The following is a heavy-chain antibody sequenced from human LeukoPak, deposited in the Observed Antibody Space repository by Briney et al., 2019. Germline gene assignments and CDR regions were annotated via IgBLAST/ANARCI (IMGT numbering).Heavy chain of an antibody. J-gene: IGHJ3*02. CDR3: ARPHRLLWFGGSGNAFDI. CDR1: GGTFSSYA. V-gene: IGHV1-69*06. CDR2: IIPIFGTA. D-gene: IGHD3-10*01. Sequence: SVKVSCKASGGTFSSYAISWVRQAPGQGLEWMGGIIPIFGTANYAQKFQGRVTITADKSTSTAYMELSSLRSEDTAVYYCARPHRLLWFGGSGNAFDIWGQGTMVTVSS.